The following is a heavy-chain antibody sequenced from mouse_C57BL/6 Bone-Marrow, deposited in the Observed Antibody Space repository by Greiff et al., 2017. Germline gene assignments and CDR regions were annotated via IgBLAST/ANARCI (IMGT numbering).Heavy chain of an antibody. Sequence: QVQLQQPGAELVKPGASVKMSCKASGYTFTSYWITWVKQRPGQGLEWIGDIYPGSGSTNYNEKFKSKATLTVDTSSSTAYMQLSSLTSEDSAVYYCAGGSTTVVAYWYFDVWGTGTTVTVSS. CDR1: GYTFTSYW. CDR3: AGGSTTVVAYWYFDV. CDR2: IYPGSGST. V-gene: IGHV1-55*01. J-gene: IGHJ1*03. D-gene: IGHD1-1*01.